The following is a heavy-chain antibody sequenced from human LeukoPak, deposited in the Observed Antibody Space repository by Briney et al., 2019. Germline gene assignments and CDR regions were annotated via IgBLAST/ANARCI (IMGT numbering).Heavy chain of an antibody. Sequence: SETLSLTCTVSGGSISSYYWSWIRQPPGKGLEWIGYIYYSGSTNYNPSLKSRVTISVDTSKNQFSLKLSSVTAADTAVYYCARHWNGVTMVRGVSLWFDPWGQGTLVTLSS. CDR2: IYYSGST. V-gene: IGHV4-59*08. D-gene: IGHD3-10*01. J-gene: IGHJ5*02. CDR3: ARHWNGVTMVRGVSLWFDP. CDR1: GGSISSYY.